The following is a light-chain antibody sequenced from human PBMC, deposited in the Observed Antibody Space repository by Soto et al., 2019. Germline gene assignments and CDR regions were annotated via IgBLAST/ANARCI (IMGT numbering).Light chain of an antibody. J-gene: IGKJ1*01. Sequence: QSPSTLSASVGDRVTITCRASQSISSWLAWYQQKPGKAPKLLIYKASSLESGVPSRFSGSGSGTEFTLTISSLQPDDFATYYCQQYNSYPWTFGQGTKVDIK. V-gene: IGKV1-5*03. CDR1: QSISSW. CDR3: QQYNSYPWT. CDR2: KAS.